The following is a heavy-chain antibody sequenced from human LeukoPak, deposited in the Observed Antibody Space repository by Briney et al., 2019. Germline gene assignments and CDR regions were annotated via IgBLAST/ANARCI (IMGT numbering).Heavy chain of an antibody. Sequence: PGGSLRLSCAASGFTFSSYAMSWVRQAPGKGLEWVSAISGSGGSTYYADSVKGWFTISRDNSKNTLYLRMGSLRAEDMAVYYCARDYYYDSSGYSESHYYYYMDVWGKGTTVTVSS. J-gene: IGHJ6*03. V-gene: IGHV3-23*01. CDR3: ARDYYYDSSGYSESHYYYYMDV. D-gene: IGHD3-22*01. CDR1: GFTFSSYA. CDR2: ISGSGGST.